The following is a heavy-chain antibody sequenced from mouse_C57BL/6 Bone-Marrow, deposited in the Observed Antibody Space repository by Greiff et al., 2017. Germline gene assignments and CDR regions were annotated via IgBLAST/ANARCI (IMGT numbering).Heavy chain of an antibody. CDR2: IDPENGDT. D-gene: IGHD1-2*01. Sequence: EVQGVESGAELVRPGASVKLSCTASGFNIKDDYMHWVKQRPEQGLEWIGWIDPENGDTEYASKFQGKATITADTTSNTAYLQLSSLTSEDTAVYYCTLTTAWGQGTLVTVSA. CDR3: TLTTA. J-gene: IGHJ3*02. CDR1: GFNIKDDY. V-gene: IGHV14-4*01.